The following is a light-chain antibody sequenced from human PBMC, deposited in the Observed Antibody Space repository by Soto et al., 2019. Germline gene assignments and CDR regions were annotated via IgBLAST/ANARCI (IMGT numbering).Light chain of an antibody. V-gene: IGLV2-14*03. J-gene: IGLJ2*01. CDR1: SSDVGGYNY. CDR3: CSYTTSSTVV. Sequence: QSALTQPASVSGSPGQSITISCTGTSSDVGGYNYVSWYQQHPGKAPKLMIFDVSDRPSGVSNRFSGSKSGNTASLTISGRQAEDEADYYCCSYTTSSTVVFGGGTKVTVL. CDR2: DVS.